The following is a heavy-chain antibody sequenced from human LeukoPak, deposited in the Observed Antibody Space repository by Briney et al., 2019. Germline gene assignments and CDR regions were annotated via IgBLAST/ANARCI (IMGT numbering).Heavy chain of an antibody. V-gene: IGHV3-21*01. CDR3: ARDSSRGLVDYFDY. J-gene: IGHJ4*01. CDR2: ISSSSSYI. CDR1: GLTFSSYS. Sequence: GGSLRLSCAASGLTFSSYSMNWVRQAPGKGLEWVSSISSSSSYIYYADSVKGRFTISRDNAKNSLYLQMNRLRAEDTAVYYCARDSSRGLVDYFDYWGQGTLVTVSS. D-gene: IGHD3-10*01.